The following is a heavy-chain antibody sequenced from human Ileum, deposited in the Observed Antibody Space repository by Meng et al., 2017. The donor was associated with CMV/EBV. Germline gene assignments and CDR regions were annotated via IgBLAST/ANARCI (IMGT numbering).Heavy chain of an antibody. CDR1: GFTFSDYY. CDR3: ASWGDGYNFDY. CDR2: ISNSGSTT. J-gene: IGHJ4*02. Sequence: SCAASGFTFSDYYRSWIRQAAGKGLEWILYISNSGSTTYYADSEKGRFTISRDNAKNSLYLQMNSLRAEDTAVYYCASWGDGYNFDYWGRGTLVTVSS. V-gene: IGHV3-11*04. D-gene: IGHD5-24*01.